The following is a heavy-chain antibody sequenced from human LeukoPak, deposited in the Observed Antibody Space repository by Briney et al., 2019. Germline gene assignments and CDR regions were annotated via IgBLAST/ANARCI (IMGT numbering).Heavy chain of an antibody. D-gene: IGHD1-26*01. CDR2: ISGSGGNT. CDR1: GFTFSSYA. J-gene: IGHJ4*02. Sequence: GGSLRLSCAASGFTFSSYAMSWVRQAPGKGLEWVSTISGSGGNTYYADSVKGRFTISRDNSKNTLFLQMNSLRAEDTAVYYCATYGGSYYGFDYWGQGTLVTVSS. CDR3: ATYGGSYYGFDY. V-gene: IGHV3-23*01.